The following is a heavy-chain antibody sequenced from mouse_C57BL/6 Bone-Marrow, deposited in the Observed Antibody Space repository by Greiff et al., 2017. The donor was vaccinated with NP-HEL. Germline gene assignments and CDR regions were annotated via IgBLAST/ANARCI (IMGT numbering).Heavy chain of an antibody. CDR2: ISGGGGNT. D-gene: IGHD1-1*01. CDR1: GFTFSSYT. V-gene: IGHV5-9*01. Sequence: EVQRVESGGGLVKPGGSLKLSCAASGFTFSSYTMSWVRQTPEKRLEWVATISGGGGNTYYPDSVKGRFTISRDNAKNTLYLQMSSLRSEDTALYYCARRAVVARAMDYWGQGTSVTVSS. CDR3: ARRAVVARAMDY. J-gene: IGHJ4*01.